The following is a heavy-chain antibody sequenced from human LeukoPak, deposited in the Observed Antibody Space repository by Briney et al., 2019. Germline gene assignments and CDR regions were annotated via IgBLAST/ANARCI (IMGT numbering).Heavy chain of an antibody. J-gene: IGHJ3*01. CDR3: ARYPGVVAGLPAIDF. CDR2: IYHSGST. CDR1: GASISSYY. Sequence: SETLSLTCTVSGASISSYYWSWIRQPPGKGVEWIGYIYHSGSTVYRPSLKSRVTISVDTSKNQFSLKLSSVTAADTAVYYCARYPGVVAGLPAIDFWGQGTMVTVSS. V-gene: IGHV4-59*12. D-gene: IGHD2-15*01.